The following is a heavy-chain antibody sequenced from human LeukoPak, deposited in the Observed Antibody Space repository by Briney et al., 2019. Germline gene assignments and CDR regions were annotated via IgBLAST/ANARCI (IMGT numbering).Heavy chain of an antibody. Sequence: SETLSLTCTVSGGSISSYFWSWIRQPPGTGLEWIGYMYYSGSTTYNPSLKSRVTTSLDTSKNQFSLKLSSVTAADTAVYYCAGNIAEYHWSDPWGRGTLVTVSS. CDR1: GGSISSYF. V-gene: IGHV4-59*08. D-gene: IGHD6-13*01. CDR2: MYYSGST. J-gene: IGHJ5*02. CDR3: AGNIAEYHWSDP.